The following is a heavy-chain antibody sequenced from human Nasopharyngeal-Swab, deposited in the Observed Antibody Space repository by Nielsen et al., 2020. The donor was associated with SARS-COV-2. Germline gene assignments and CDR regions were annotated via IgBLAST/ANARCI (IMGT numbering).Heavy chain of an antibody. Sequence: WIRQPPGKGLEWIGYIYRLGGTSYNPSLKSRVTISLDAPNNQFSLRLSSVTAADTAMFYCARGTPFDYWGQGILVTVSS. CDR3: ARGTPFDY. D-gene: IGHD1-1*01. J-gene: IGHJ4*02. V-gene: IGHV4-31*02. CDR2: IYRLGGT.